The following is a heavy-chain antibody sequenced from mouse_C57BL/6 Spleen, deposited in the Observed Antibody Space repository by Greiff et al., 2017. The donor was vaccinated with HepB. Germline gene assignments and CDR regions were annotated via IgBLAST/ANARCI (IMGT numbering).Heavy chain of an antibody. CDR2: IYPGSGGT. J-gene: IGHJ4*01. CDR3: AREEDYYDPYAMDY. CDR1: GYAFTNYL. Sequence: QVQLQQSGAELVRPGTSVKVSCKASGYAFTNYLIEWVKQRPGQGLEWIGVIYPGSGGTNYNEKFKGKATLTADKSSSTAYMQLSSLTSEDSAVYFCAREEDYYDPYAMDYWGQGPSVTVSS. D-gene: IGHD2-4*01. V-gene: IGHV1-54*01.